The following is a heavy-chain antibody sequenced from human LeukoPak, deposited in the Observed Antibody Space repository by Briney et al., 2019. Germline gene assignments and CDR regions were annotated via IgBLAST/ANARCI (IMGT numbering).Heavy chain of an antibody. CDR2: IYTSGST. J-gene: IGHJ4*02. CDR1: GFTFSSYW. D-gene: IGHD3-22*01. CDR3: ARYYYDSSGYYYFDY. Sequence: PGGSLRLSCAASGFTFSSYWMSWIRQPAGKGLEWIGRIYTSGSTNYNPSLKSRVTISVDTSKNQFSLKLSSVTAADTAVYYCARYYYDSSGYYYFDYWGQGTLVTVSS. V-gene: IGHV4-59*10.